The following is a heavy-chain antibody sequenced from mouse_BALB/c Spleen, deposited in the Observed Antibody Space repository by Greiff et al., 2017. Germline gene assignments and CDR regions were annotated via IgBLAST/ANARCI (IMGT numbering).Heavy chain of an antibody. J-gene: IGHJ3*01. V-gene: IGHV14-4*02. Sequence: EVQLQQSGAELVRSGASVKLSCTASGFNIKDYYMHWVKQRPEQGLEWIGWIDPENGDTEYAPKFQGKATMTADTSSNTAYLQLSSLTSEDTAVYYCKRHDGYSLFAYWGQGTLVTVCA. CDR2: IDPENGDT. CDR3: KRHDGYSLFAY. CDR1: GFNIKDYY. D-gene: IGHD2-3*01.